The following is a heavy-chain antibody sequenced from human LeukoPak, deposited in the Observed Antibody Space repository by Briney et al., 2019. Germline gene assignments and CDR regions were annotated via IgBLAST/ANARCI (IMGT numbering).Heavy chain of an antibody. D-gene: IGHD1-7*01. Sequence: GGSLRLSCAASGFTFSSYWMSWVRQAPGKGLEWVSAISGSGGSTYYADSVKGRITISRDNSKNTLYLQMNSLRAEDTAVYYCAKTRYNWNYGISYWGAFDIWGQGTMVTVSS. V-gene: IGHV3-23*01. J-gene: IGHJ3*02. CDR2: ISGSGGST. CDR3: AKTRYNWNYGISYWGAFDI. CDR1: GFTFSSYW.